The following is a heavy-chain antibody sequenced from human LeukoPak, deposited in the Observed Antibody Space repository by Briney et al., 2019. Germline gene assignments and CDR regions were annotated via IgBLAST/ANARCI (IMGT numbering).Heavy chain of an antibody. Sequence: SETLSLTCTVSGGSISSYYWSWIRQPAGKGLEWIGRIYTSGSTNYNPSLKSRVTMSVDTSKNQFSLKLSSVTAADTAVYYCARGEDYDYVWGSYRSSPYFDYWGQGTLVTVSS. J-gene: IGHJ4*02. CDR2: IYTSGST. D-gene: IGHD3-16*02. V-gene: IGHV4-4*07. CDR1: GGSISSYY. CDR3: ARGEDYDYVWGSYRSSPYFDY.